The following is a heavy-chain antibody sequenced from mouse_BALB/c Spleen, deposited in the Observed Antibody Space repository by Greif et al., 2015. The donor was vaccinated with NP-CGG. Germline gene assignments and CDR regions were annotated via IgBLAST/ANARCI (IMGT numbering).Heavy chain of an antibody. V-gene: IGHV1-67*01. CDR2: ISTYSGNT. J-gene: IGHJ3*01. CDR1: GYTFTDYA. Sequence: VQLQESGPELVMPGVSVKISCKGSGYTFTDYAMHWVKQSHAKSLEWIGVISTYSGNTNYNQKFKGKATMTVDKSSSTAYMELARLTSEDSAIYYCARDSSGYSWFAYWGQGTLVTVSA. D-gene: IGHD3-2*01. CDR3: ARDSSGYSWFAY.